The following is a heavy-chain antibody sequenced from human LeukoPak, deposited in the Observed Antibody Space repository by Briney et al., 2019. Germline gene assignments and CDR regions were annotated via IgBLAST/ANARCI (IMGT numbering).Heavy chain of an antibody. Sequence: GGSLRLSCAASGFTFSSYAMHWVRQAPGKGLEWVAVISYDGSNKYYADSVKGRFTISRDNSKNTLYLQMNSLRAEDTAVYYCARDLYYYDSRGYPDYWGQGTLVTVSS. CDR1: GFTFSSYA. D-gene: IGHD3-22*01. CDR2: ISYDGSNK. V-gene: IGHV3-30-3*01. J-gene: IGHJ4*02. CDR3: ARDLYYYDSRGYPDY.